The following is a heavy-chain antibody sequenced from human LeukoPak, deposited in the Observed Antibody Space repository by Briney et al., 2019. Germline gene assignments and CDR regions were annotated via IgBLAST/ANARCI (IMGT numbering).Heavy chain of an antibody. V-gene: IGHV3-23*01. Sequence: HAGGSLRLSCTASGFTFSSYAMNWVRQAPGKGLEWVSSISTSGDSTYYADSVKGRFTISRDNSKNTLYLQMNSLRAEDTAVYYCAKSNYFDSGGYYFFDYWGQGTLVTVSS. D-gene: IGHD3-22*01. CDR3: AKSNYFDSGGYYFFDY. J-gene: IGHJ4*02. CDR1: GFTFSSYA. CDR2: ISTSGDST.